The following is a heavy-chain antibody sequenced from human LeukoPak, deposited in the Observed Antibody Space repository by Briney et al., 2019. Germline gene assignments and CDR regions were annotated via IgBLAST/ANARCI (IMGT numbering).Heavy chain of an antibody. CDR2: ISYDGSNK. CDR3: AKDAYGMDV. J-gene: IGHJ6*02. V-gene: IGHV3-30*18. Sequence: GRSLRLSCAASGFTFSSYGMHWVRQAPGKGLEWVAVISYDGSNKYYADSVKGRFTISRDNSKNTLHLQMNSLRAEDTAVYYCAKDAYGMDVWGQGTTVTVSS. CDR1: GFTFSSYG.